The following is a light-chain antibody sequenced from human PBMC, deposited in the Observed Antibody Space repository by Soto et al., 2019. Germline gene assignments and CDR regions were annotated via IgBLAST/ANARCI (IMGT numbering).Light chain of an antibody. CDR2: SNN. Sequence: QSVLTQPPSASKSPGQRVTISCSGSSSNVGSNAVNWYQQLPGTAPTLLIYSNNERLSGVPDRFSGSKSGTSASLAISGLQSEDEADYYCATWDDSLNGYVFGTGTKVTVL. CDR1: SSNVGSNA. J-gene: IGLJ1*01. V-gene: IGLV1-44*01. CDR3: ATWDDSLNGYV.